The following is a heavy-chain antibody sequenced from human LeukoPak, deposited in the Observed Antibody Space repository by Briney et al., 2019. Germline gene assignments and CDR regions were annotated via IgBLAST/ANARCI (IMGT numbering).Heavy chain of an antibody. J-gene: IGHJ5*02. CDR3: AREGYCSGGSCDNWFDP. V-gene: IGHV4-30-2*01. CDR2: IYHSGST. CDR1: GGSISSYS. D-gene: IGHD2-15*01. Sequence: SETLSLTCTVSGGSISSYSWSWIRQPPGKGLEWIGYIYHSGSTYYNPSLKGRVTISVDRSKNQFSLNLSSVTAADTAVYYCAREGYCSGGSCDNWFDPWGQGTLVTVSP.